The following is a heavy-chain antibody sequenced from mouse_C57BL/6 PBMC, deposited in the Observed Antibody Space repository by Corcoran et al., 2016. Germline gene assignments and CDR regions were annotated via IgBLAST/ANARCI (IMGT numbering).Heavy chain of an antibody. Sequence: EVQLQQSGPELVKPGASVKISCKASGYTFTDYYMNWVKQSHGKSLEWIGDINPNNGGTSYNQKLKGKATLTVDKSSSTTYMERRSLSSEDSAVYYWARVTTVLATDWYFDVWGTGTTATVSS. CDR1: GYTFTDYY. D-gene: IGHD1-1*01. V-gene: IGHV1-26*01. CDR3: ARVTTVLATDWYFDV. CDR2: INPNNGGT. J-gene: IGHJ1*03.